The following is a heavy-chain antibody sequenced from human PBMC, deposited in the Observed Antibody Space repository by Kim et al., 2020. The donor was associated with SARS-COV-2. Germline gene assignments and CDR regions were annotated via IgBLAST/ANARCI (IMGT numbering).Heavy chain of an antibody. Sequence: GGSLRLSCAASGFTFSSYAMHWVRQAPGKGLEWVAVISYDGSNKNYADSVKGRFTISRDNSKNTLYLQMNSLRAEDTAVYYCARDPNSSGWDRGWTYDYYGMDVWGQGTTVTVSS. CDR3: ARDPNSSGWDRGWTYDYYGMDV. J-gene: IGHJ6*02. CDR2: ISYDGSNK. D-gene: IGHD6-19*01. CDR1: GFTFSSYA. V-gene: IGHV3-30-3*01.